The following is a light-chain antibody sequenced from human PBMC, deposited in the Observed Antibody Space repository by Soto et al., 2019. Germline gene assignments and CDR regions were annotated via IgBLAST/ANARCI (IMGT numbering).Light chain of an antibody. J-gene: IGKJ1*01. V-gene: IGKV3-20*01. Sequence: EIVLTQSPGTLPLSPGGRATLSRRPSQSVSSSYLAWYKQKPGQAPRVXSYGASSRATGIPDRFSGSGSGTDFTLTISSLKPEDFETYYRLLDYAYFWAFGQGTKVDIK. CDR2: GAS. CDR3: LLDYAYFWA. CDR1: QSVSSSY.